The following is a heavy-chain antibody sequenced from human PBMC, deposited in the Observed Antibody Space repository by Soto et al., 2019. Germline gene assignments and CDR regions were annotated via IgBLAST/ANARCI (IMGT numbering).Heavy chain of an antibody. D-gene: IGHD3-3*01. CDR2: IYSGGST. CDR1: GVTVSSNY. V-gene: IGHV3-66*01. CDR3: ARDRPLRFLEWSPSYYYYYMDV. J-gene: IGHJ6*03. Sequence: PGGSLRLSCAASGVTVSSNYMSWVRRAPGKGLEWVSVIYSGGSTYYADSVKGRFTISRDNSKNTLYLQMNSLRAEDTAVYYCARDRPLRFLEWSPSYYYYYMDVWGKGTTVTVSS.